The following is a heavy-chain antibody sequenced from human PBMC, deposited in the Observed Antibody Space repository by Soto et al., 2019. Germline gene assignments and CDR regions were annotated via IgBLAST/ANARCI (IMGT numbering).Heavy chain of an antibody. Sequence: PGGSLRLSCVASGLTFNNAWMNWVRQVPGKGLEWVGRIRSKSDGGTTDYAAPVKGRFTISRDDSKNMVDLQMSSLKTEDTAIYYCTTYSGAAFEYWGQGALVTVSS. CDR1: GLTFNNAW. D-gene: IGHD1-26*01. CDR3: TTYSGAAFEY. J-gene: IGHJ4*02. V-gene: IGHV3-15*01. CDR2: IRSKSDGGTT.